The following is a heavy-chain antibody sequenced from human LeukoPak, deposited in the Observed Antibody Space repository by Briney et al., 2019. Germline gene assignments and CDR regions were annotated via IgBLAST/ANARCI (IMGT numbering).Heavy chain of an antibody. CDR3: AKDQAGG. CDR1: GFTFSHYG. CDR2: IPYDGSNE. J-gene: IGHJ4*02. V-gene: IGHV3-30*02. Sequence: GGSLRLSCAASGFTFSHYGMHWVRQAPGKGLEWVSFIPYDGSNEYYADSVKGRFTISRDNSKNTLYLQMNSLRPEDTAVYYCAKDQAGGWGQGTLVTVYS. D-gene: IGHD4-23*01.